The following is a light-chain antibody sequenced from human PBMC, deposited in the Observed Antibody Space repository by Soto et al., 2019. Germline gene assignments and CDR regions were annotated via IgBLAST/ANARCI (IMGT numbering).Light chain of an antibody. Sequence: EIVLTQSPGTLSVSPGERATLSCRASQSVSSNLAWYQQKPGQAPRLLIYDASNRATGIPARFSGSGSGTDFTLTISSLEPEDFAVYYCQQRGNWPSFGQGTKVDIK. V-gene: IGKV3-11*01. CDR2: DAS. CDR1: QSVSSN. CDR3: QQRGNWPS. J-gene: IGKJ1*01.